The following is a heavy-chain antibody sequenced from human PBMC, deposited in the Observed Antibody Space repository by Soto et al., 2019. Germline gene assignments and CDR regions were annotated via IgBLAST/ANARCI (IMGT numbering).Heavy chain of an antibody. J-gene: IGHJ4*02. V-gene: IGHV1-18*01. CDR1: GYTFTSYG. CDR2: ISAYNGNT. Sequence: QVQLVQSGAEVKKPGASVKVSCKASGYTFTSYGISWVRQAPGQGLEWMGWISAYNGNTNYAQKLQGRVTMTTDTSPITAYMELRSLRSDDTAVYYCARDYEDVCGSYRSLFDYWGQGTLVTVSS. CDR3: ARDYEDVCGSYRSLFDY. D-gene: IGHD3-16*02.